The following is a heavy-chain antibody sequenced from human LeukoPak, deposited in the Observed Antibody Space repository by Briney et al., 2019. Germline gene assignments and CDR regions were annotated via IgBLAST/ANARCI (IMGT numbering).Heavy chain of an antibody. J-gene: IGHJ4*02. CDR2: VYYSGDT. CDR1: GGSYY. CDR3: ARGRYQLDY. D-gene: IGHD2-2*01. Sequence: SETLSLTCTVSGGSYYWSWIRQPPGKGLEWIGFVYYSGDTNYNPSLKSRVTISLDTSKNQFSLKLRSVTTADTAVYYCARGRYQLDYWGQGTLVTVSS. V-gene: IGHV4-59*01.